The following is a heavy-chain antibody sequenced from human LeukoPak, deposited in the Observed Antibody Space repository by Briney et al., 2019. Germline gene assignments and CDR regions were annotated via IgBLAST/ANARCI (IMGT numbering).Heavy chain of an antibody. V-gene: IGHV4-39*07. CDR1: GGPISSSSYY. Sequence: KTSETLSLTCTVSGGPISSSSYYWGWIRQPPGKGLEWIGSIYYSGSTYSNPSLKSRATISVDTSKNQCSLKLRSVTAADTAVYYCARGPPPDFDYWGQGTLVTVSS. CDR2: IYYSGST. J-gene: IGHJ4*02. CDR3: ARGPPPDFDY.